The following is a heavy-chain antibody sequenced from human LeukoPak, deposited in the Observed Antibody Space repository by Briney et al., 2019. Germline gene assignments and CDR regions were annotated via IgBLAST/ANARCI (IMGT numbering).Heavy chain of an antibody. J-gene: IGHJ4*02. D-gene: IGHD3-16*02. CDR2: ISWNSGRI. Sequence: GRSLRLSCAASGFTFDDYAMHWVWQAPGKGLEWVSGISWNSGRIGYADSVKGRFTISRDNAKNSLYLQMNSLRAEDMALYYCAKGSGLGELSLLAYFDYWGQGTLVTVSS. V-gene: IGHV3-9*03. CDR1: GFTFDDYA. CDR3: AKGSGLGELSLLAYFDY.